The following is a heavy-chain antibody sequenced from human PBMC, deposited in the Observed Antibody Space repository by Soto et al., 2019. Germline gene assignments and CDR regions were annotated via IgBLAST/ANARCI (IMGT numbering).Heavy chain of an antibody. CDR3: ARPYYYGSGSYYNGDESLGY. CDR2: IYPGDSDT. D-gene: IGHD3-10*01. V-gene: IGHV5-51*01. J-gene: IGHJ4*02. CDR1: GYSFTSYW. Sequence: PGESLKISCKGSGYSFTSYWIGWVRQMPGKGLEWMGIIYPGDSDTRYSPSFQGQVTISADKSISTAYLQWSSLKASDTAMYYCARPYYYGSGSYYNGDESLGYWGQGTLVTVSS.